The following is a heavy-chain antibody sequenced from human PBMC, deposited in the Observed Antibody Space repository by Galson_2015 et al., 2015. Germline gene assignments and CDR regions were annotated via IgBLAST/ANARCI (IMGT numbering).Heavy chain of an antibody. CDR1: GFTFSDYY. D-gene: IGHD2-21*02. V-gene: IGHV3-11*03. CDR3: ARWGDSGESGNLVAFEI. J-gene: IGHJ3*02. CDR2: ISSSSSYT. Sequence: SLRLSCAASGFTFSDYYMSWIRQAPGKGLEWVSYISSSSSYTNYADSVKGRFTISRDNAKNSLYLQMNSLRAEDTAVYYCARWGDSGESGNLVAFEIWGQGTMVTVSS.